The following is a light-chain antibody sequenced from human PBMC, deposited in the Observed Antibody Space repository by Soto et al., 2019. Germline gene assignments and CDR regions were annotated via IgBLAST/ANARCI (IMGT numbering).Light chain of an antibody. CDR1: SSNIGSNY. Sequence: QSVLTQPPSASGTPGQRVTISCSGSSSNIGSNYVYWYQQLPGTAPKLLIYSNNQRPSGVPDRFSGSKSGTSASLAISGLRSEDEAEYYCAAWDDSLSGLVFGTGTKVTVL. CDR2: SNN. J-gene: IGLJ1*01. CDR3: AAWDDSLSGLV. V-gene: IGLV1-47*02.